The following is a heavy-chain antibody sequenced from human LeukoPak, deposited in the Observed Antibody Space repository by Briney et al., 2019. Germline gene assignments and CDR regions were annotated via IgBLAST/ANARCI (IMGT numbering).Heavy chain of an antibody. D-gene: IGHD3-3*01. V-gene: IGHV3-74*01. CDR2: INSDGGST. J-gene: IGHJ4*02. Sequence: AGGSLRLSCAASGFTFSTYWMHWVRQAPGKGLVWVSRINSDGGSTSYADSVKGRFTISRDNAKNTLDLQMNSLRAEDTAVYYCARGRGLLLPEYWGQGTLVTVSS. CDR3: ARGRGLLLPEY. CDR1: GFTFSTYW.